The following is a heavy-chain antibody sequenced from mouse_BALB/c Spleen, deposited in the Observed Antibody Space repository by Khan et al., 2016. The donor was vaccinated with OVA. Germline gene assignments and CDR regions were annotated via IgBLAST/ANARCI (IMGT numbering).Heavy chain of an antibody. CDR3: ARSGDGLGAE. CDR2: INPGSGDI. CDR1: GYAFTDSL. D-gene: IGHD1-2*01. J-gene: IGHJ3*02. V-gene: IGHV1-54*03. Sequence: QVQLKQSGAELVRPGTSVKVSCKASGYAFTDSLIEWLKQRPGQGLEWIGVINPGSGDITYNEKFQDKATLTADKSSSTAYMQLTSLTSDYTAGYVCARSGDGLGAEWGPGTLVTVSA.